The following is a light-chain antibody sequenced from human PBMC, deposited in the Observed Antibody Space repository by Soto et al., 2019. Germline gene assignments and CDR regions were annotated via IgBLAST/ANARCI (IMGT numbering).Light chain of an antibody. V-gene: IGKV3D-15*01. CDR2: GAS. Sequence: EIVMTQSPATLSVSPGERATLSCRASQSVRRDLAWYQQRPGQAPRLLIYGASTRATGIPARFSGSGSGTEFTLTISSLQSEDFAVYSCQQYNNWPWTFGQGTKVDIK. J-gene: IGKJ1*01. CDR1: QSVRRD. CDR3: QQYNNWPWT.